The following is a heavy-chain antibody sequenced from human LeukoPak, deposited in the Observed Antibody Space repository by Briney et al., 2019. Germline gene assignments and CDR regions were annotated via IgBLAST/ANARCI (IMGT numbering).Heavy chain of an antibody. V-gene: IGHV4-34*01. CDR3: ARTKPLDPFDF. CDR2: INHSGST. J-gene: IGHJ3*01. Sequence: KPSETLSLTCAVYGGSFSGYYWSWIRQPPGKGLEWIGEINHSGSTNYNPSLKSRVTISVDTSKNQFSLKLSSVTAADTAVYYCARTKPLDPFDFWGQGTLVTVSS. CDR1: GGSFSGYY.